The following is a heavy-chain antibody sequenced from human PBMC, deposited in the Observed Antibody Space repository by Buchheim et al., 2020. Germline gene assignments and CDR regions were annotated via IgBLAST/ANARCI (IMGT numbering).Heavy chain of an antibody. CDR3: ARDLYYGSGSYNFFDY. Sequence: QVQLVQSGAEVKKPGASVKVSCKASGYTFTRYYMHWVRQAPGQGLEWMGITNPSGGSTTYAQKFQGSVTMTRDTSPSTVYMELSSLRSEDTAVYYCARDLYYGSGSYNFFDYWGQGTL. J-gene: IGHJ4*02. CDR2: TNPSGGST. CDR1: GYTFTRYY. V-gene: IGHV1-46*01. D-gene: IGHD3-10*01.